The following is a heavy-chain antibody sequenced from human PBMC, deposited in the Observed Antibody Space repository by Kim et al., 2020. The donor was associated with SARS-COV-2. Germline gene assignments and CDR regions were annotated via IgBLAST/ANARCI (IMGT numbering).Heavy chain of an antibody. Sequence: GGSLRLSCAASGFTVSNNCLAWVRQAPGMGLEWVSVIYSDSTTDYADSVKGRFTISRHNSKNTLYLQMNSLKTDGTAVFYCASRYCGSTTSCYIGCFDSWGQGTLVTVSS. CDR2: IYSDSTT. CDR3: ASRYCGSTTSCYIGCFDS. J-gene: IGHJ5*01. D-gene: IGHD2-2*02. CDR1: GFTVSNNC. V-gene: IGHV3-53*04.